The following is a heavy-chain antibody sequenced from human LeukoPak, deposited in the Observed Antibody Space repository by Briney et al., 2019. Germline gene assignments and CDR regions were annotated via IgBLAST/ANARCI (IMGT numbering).Heavy chain of an antibody. Sequence: GGSLRLSCAASGFTFSSYWMHWVRQAPGKGLVWVSRINSDGSSTSYADSVKGRFTISRDNAKNTLYRQRNSLRAEDTAVYYCSRDFATYYYDSSGYSTYYYYYYMDVWGKGTTVTVSS. V-gene: IGHV3-74*01. CDR1: GFTFSSYW. D-gene: IGHD3-22*01. CDR3: SRDFATYYYDSSGYSTYYYYYYMDV. CDR2: INSDGSST. J-gene: IGHJ6*03.